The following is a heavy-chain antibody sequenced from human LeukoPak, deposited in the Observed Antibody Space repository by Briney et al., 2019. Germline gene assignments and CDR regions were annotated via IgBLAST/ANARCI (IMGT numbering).Heavy chain of an antibody. J-gene: IGHJ4*02. CDR2: INYKGST. Sequence: PSETLSLTCTISGGSINGHYWSWMRQPPGKRLEWIGDINYKGSTKYNPSLKSRVTISVDTSKNHLSLNLTSVLAADTAICYCARRDTGWNYCDYWGQGILVTVSS. CDR3: ARRDTGWNYCDY. D-gene: IGHD6-19*01. V-gene: IGHV4-59*08. CDR1: GGSINGHY.